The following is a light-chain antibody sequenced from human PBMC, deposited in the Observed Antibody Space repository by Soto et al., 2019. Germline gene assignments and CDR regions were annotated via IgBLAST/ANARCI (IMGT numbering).Light chain of an antibody. Sequence: EIVLTQSPGTLSLSPGERATLSCRASQTVSSTSLAWYQQKPGQAPRLLIYAASSRATGIPDMFSGSVSGKDFTITISLLEPEDFAVYYCQQYDSQYTFGQGTNLEIK. V-gene: IGKV3-20*01. CDR1: QTVSSTS. J-gene: IGKJ2*01. CDR3: QQYDSQYT. CDR2: AAS.